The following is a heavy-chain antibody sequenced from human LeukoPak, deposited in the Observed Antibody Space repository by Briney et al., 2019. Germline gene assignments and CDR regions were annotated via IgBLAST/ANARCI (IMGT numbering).Heavy chain of an antibody. Sequence: PGGSLRLSCAASGFTSSTYAMSWVRQAPGKGLGWVSTIRGSGNNTYYADSVKGRFTISRDNSKNTLYLQMNSLRAEDTAVYYCAIHYDFWGGYFDYWGQGTLVTVSS. J-gene: IGHJ4*02. V-gene: IGHV3-23*01. CDR2: IRGSGNNT. CDR3: AIHYDFWGGYFDY. D-gene: IGHD3-3*01. CDR1: GFTSSTYA.